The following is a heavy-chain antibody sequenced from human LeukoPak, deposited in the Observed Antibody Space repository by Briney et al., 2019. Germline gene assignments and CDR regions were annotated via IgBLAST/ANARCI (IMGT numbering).Heavy chain of an antibody. V-gene: IGHV4-4*07. CDR2: IYTSGSA. CDR3: VADPINFDY. J-gene: IGHJ4*02. CDR1: GGSISSYY. Sequence: PSETLSLTCTVSGGSISSYYWSWIRQPAGKGLEWIGRIYTSGSANYNPSLKSRVTMSLDTSKNQFSLHLSSVTAADTAVYYCVADPINFDYWGQGMLVTVSS.